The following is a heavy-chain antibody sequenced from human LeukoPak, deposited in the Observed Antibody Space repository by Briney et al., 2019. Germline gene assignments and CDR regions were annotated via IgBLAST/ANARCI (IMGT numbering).Heavy chain of an antibody. D-gene: IGHD5-18*01. CDR2: IRGSGGST. CDR1: GFTFSSYA. Sequence: GGSLRLSCAASGFTFSSYAMSWVRQAPGKGLEWVSAIRGSGGSTYYADSVKGRFTISRDNSKNTLYLQMNSLRAEDTAVYYCAKARAPGYSYGGLCFDYWGQGTLVTVSS. J-gene: IGHJ4*02. CDR3: AKARAPGYSYGGLCFDY. V-gene: IGHV3-23*01.